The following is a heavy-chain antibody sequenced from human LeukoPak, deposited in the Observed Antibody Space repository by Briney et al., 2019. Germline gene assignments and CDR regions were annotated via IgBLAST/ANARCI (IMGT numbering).Heavy chain of an antibody. J-gene: IGHJ4*02. D-gene: IGHD3-22*01. V-gene: IGHV3-30*18. CDR2: ISYDGSNK. CDR3: AKERPYYYDISGYKSYYFDY. Sequence: GGSLRLSCAASGFTFSSYGMHWVRQAPGKGLEWVAVISYDGSNKYYADSVKGRFTISRDNSKNTLYLQMNSLRAEDTAVYYCAKERPYYYDISGYKSYYFDYWGQGTLVTVSS. CDR1: GFTFSSYG.